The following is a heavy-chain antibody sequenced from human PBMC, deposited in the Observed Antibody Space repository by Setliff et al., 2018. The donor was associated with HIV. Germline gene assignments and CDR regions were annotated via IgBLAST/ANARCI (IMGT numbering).Heavy chain of an antibody. J-gene: IGHJ5*02. Sequence: SETLSLTCGVSGYSISRGYYWGWMRQPPGKGLEWIGTISHSGSTYYNPSLKSRVTISVDTSQNQFSLKLTSVTAADTAVYYCARESASTIFGVVIPSWFDPWGQGILVTVSS. CDR1: GYSISRGYY. CDR2: ISHSGST. CDR3: ARESASTIFGVVIPSWFDP. D-gene: IGHD3-3*01. V-gene: IGHV4-38-2*02.